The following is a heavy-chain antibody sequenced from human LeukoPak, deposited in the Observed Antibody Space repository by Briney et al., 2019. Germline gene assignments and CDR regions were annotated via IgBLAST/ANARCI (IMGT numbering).Heavy chain of an antibody. J-gene: IGHJ6*03. CDR1: GFTFSSYG. V-gene: IGHV3-30*02. CDR3: ARIVGASPNYYYYMDV. CDR2: IRYDGSNK. D-gene: IGHD1-26*01. Sequence: GGSLRLSCAASGFTFSSYGMHWVRQAPGKGLEWAAFIRYDGSNKYYADSVKGRFTISRDNSKNTLYLQMNSLRAADTAVYYCARIVGASPNYYYYMDVWGKGTTVTVSS.